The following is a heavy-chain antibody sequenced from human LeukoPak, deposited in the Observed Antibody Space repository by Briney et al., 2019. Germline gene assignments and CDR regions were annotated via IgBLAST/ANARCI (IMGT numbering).Heavy chain of an antibody. D-gene: IGHD3-10*01. J-gene: IGHJ4*02. CDR2: IWYDGSNK. CDR3: ARDDYGSGAYFDL. Sequence: GGSLRLSCAASGFTFNGYAMHWVRQAPGKGLEWVALIWYDGSNKYYTGSVKGRFTVSRDNSKNTLYLQMSTLRAEDTAVYYCARDDYGSGAYFDLWGQGTLVTVSA. CDR1: GFTFNGYA. V-gene: IGHV3-33*01.